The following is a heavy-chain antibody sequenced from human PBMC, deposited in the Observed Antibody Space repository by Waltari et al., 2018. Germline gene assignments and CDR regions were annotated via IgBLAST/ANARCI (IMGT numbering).Heavy chain of an antibody. Sequence: QITLKESGPTLVKPTQTLTLTCTFSGFSLSTSGVGGGWIRQPPGKALEWLALIYWNDDKRYSPSLKSRLTITKDTSKNQVVLTMTNMDPVDTATYYCAQIPSGSNFDYWGQGTLVTVSS. V-gene: IGHV2-5*01. CDR1: GFSLSTSGVG. CDR3: AQIPSGSNFDY. J-gene: IGHJ4*02. D-gene: IGHD3-10*01. CDR2: IYWNDDK.